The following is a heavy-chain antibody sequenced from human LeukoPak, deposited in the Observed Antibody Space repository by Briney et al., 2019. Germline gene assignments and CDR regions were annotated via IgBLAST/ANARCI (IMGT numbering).Heavy chain of an antibody. J-gene: IGHJ3*02. CDR3: ARGGTYYDSSGYYVQDAFDI. D-gene: IGHD3-22*01. V-gene: IGHV4-59*12. CDR1: GGSISSYY. CDR2: IYYSGST. Sequence: SETLSLTCTVSGGSISSYYWSWIRQPPGKGLEWIGYIYYSGSTNYNPSLKSRVTISVDKSKNQFSLKLSSVTAADTAVYYCARGGTYYDSSGYYVQDAFDIWGQGTMVTVSS.